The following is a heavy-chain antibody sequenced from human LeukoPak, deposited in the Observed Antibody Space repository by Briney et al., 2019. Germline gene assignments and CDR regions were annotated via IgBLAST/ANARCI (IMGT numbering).Heavy chain of an antibody. CDR1: GFTFSNFG. J-gene: IGHJ4*02. CDR3: AKELSDY. Sequence: GGSLRLSCAASGFTFSNFGMNWVRQAPGKGLEWVAVISYDGSNKYYADSVKGRFTISRDNSKNTLYLQMNSLRAEDTAVYYCAKELSDYWGQGTLVTVSS. CDR2: ISYDGSNK. D-gene: IGHD3-16*02. V-gene: IGHV3-30*18.